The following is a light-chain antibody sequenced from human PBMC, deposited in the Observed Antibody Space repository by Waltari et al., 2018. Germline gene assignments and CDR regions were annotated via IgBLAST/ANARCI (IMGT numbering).Light chain of an antibody. Sequence: ETVLTQSPGTLSLSPGERATLSSRASQSVSSSYLAWYQQKPGQAPRLLIYGASSRATGIPDRFSGSGSGTDFTLTISRLEPEDFAVYYCQQYGLFTFGPGTKVDIK. CDR3: QQYGLFT. CDR2: GAS. V-gene: IGKV3-20*01. J-gene: IGKJ3*01. CDR1: QSVSSSY.